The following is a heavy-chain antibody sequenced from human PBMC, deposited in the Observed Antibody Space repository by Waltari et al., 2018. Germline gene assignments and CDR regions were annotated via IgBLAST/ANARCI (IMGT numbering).Heavy chain of an antibody. CDR1: GFTFSSYA. D-gene: IGHD1-26*01. J-gene: IGHJ3*02. CDR2: ISGSGGST. Sequence: EVQLLESGGGLVQPGGSLRLSCAASGFTFSSYAMSWVRQAPGKGLEWVSAISGSGGSTYYADSVKGRFTISRDKSKNTLYLQMNSLRAEDTAVYYCANRETAAQEAFDIWGQGTMVTVSS. V-gene: IGHV3-23*01. CDR3: ANRETAAQEAFDI.